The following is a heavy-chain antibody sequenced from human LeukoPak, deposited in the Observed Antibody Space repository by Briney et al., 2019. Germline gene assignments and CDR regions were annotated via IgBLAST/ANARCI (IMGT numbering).Heavy chain of an antibody. CDR1: GGSISNTNW. CDR2: VNLQGST. D-gene: IGHD2-2*01. V-gene: IGHV4-4*02. Sequence: SGTLSLTCGVSGGSISNTNWWTWVRQPPGKGLEWIGEVNLQGSTNYNPSLKSRVTISVDTSKNQFSLKLSSVAAADTAVYYCAREYCSSNSCFGYFDYWDQGTLVTVSS. J-gene: IGHJ4*02. CDR3: AREYCSSNSCFGYFDY.